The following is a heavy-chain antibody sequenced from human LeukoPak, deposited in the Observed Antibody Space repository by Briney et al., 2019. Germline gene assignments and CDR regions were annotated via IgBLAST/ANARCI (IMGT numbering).Heavy chain of an antibody. CDR2: IYYSSST. CDR1: VGPMSSYY. J-gene: IGHJ4*02. D-gene: IGHD3-10*01. CDR3: TIGSVSYSYS. V-gene: IGHV4-59*01. Sequence: PSETLRLSCSVSVGPMSSYYWRGIRQPPGKGLDWIGYIYYSSSTNYNPSLESRVTISVDTSKNQFSLKLSSVTAADTAVYYCTIGSVSYSYSWGPGTLVTVSS.